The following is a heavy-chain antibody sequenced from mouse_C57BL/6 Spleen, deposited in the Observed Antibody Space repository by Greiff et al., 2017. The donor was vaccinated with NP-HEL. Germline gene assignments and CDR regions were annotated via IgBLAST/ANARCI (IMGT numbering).Heavy chain of an antibody. CDR3: TRGPGGLYWYFDV. CDR2: IDPETGGT. J-gene: IGHJ1*03. Sequence: QVQLQQSGAELVRPGASVTLSCKASGYTFTDYEMHWVKQTPVHGLEWIGAIDPETGGTAYNQKFKGKAILTADKSSSTAYMELRRLTSEDSAVYYCTRGPGGLYWYFDVWGTGTTVTVSS. CDR1: GYTFTDYE. V-gene: IGHV1-15*01. D-gene: IGHD3-3*01.